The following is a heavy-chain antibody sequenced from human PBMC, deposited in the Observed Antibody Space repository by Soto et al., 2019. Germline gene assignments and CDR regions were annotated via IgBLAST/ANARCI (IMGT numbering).Heavy chain of an antibody. V-gene: IGHV3-23*01. CDR1: GFTFSSYA. D-gene: IGHD3-10*01. CDR3: AKDGSSVTYYHYMDV. Sequence: GGSLRLSCAASGFTFSSYAMSWVRQAPGKGLEWVSAISAGGDGTYYADSVKGRFTISRDNSKDTVSLQMDSLRVEDTALYYCAKDGSSVTYYHYMDVWAKGTTVTVSS. CDR2: ISAGGDGT. J-gene: IGHJ6*03.